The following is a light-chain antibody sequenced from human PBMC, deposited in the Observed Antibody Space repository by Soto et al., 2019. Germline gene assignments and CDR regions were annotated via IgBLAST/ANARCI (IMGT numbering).Light chain of an antibody. CDR3: QQYYSNYT. V-gene: IGKV4-1*01. Sequence: DIVMTQSPDSLTVSLGERATINCKSRQSVLYSSNNKNYLAWYQQKPGQPPKLLIYWASTRESGVPDRFSGRGSGTDFTLTVSSLHAEDVAVYYCQQYYSNYTFGQATKLEIK. CDR2: WAS. CDR1: QSVLYSSNNKNY. J-gene: IGKJ2*01.